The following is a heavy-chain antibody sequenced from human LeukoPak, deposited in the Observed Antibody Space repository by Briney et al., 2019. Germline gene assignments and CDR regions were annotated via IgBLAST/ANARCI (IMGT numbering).Heavy chain of an antibody. CDR2: IYYRGST. V-gene: IGHV4-30-4*01. J-gene: IGHJ5*02. CDR1: GASINSGDYY. Sequence: SETLSLTCTVSGASINSGDYYWSWIRQPPGKVLECIGYIYYRGSTYCNPSLKSRVSISVDTSKNLFAIKLSSIPAADSAFDYCDSESCRSTNCHPNPWGQGTLVTVSS. D-gene: IGHD2-2*01. CDR3: DSESCRSTNCHPNP.